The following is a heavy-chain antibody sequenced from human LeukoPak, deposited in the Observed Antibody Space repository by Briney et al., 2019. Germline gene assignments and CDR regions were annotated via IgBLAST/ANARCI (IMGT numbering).Heavy chain of an antibody. CDR3: ARDSHPAIYAQGAFDI. CDR2: ISGSGSDI. D-gene: IGHD3-16*01. V-gene: IGHV3-23*01. J-gene: IGHJ3*02. CDR1: GFTFSSHA. Sequence: GGSLRPSCVASGFTFSSHAMSWVRQSPGMGLEWVAAISGSGSDIYDADPVKGRFTISRDNSKDALFLQMNSLRVGDTAVYYCARDSHPAIYAQGAFDIWGQGTMVTVSS.